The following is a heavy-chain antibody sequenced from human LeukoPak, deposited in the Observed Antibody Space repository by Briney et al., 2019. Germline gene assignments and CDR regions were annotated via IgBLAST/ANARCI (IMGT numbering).Heavy chain of an antibody. J-gene: IGHJ4*02. Sequence: PSETLSLTCAVYGGSFSGYYWSWIRQPPGKGLEWIGEINHSGSTNYNPSLKSRVTISVDTSKNQFSLKLSSATAADTAVYYCARGNAPEVYDSSGYYYFDYWGQGTLVTVSS. CDR3: ARGNAPEVYDSSGYYYFDY. D-gene: IGHD3-22*01. CDR1: GGSFSGYY. V-gene: IGHV4-34*01. CDR2: INHSGST.